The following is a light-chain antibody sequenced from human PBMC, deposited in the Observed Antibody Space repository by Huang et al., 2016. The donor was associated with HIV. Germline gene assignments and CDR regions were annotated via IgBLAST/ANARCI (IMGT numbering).Light chain of an antibody. CDR3: QQYDSSPWT. CDR1: QSVSSTY. CDR2: GAS. V-gene: IGKV3-20*01. Sequence: EIVLTQSPGTLSLSPGERATLSCRASQSVSSTYLAWYQQKPGQAPRRRFYGASSRATGIPDRFSGSGSGTDFTLTISRLEPEDLAVYYCQQYDSSPWTFGQGTKVEIK. J-gene: IGKJ1*01.